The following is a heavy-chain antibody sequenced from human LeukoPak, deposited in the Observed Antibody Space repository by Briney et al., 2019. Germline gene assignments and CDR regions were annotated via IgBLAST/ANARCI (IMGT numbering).Heavy chain of an antibody. CDR2: ISYDGSNK. CDR1: GFTFSSYW. CDR3: AKSRIQLWFDY. J-gene: IGHJ4*02. V-gene: IGHV3-30*18. D-gene: IGHD5-18*01. Sequence: GGSLRLSCAASGFTFSSYWMHWVRQAPGKGLEWVAVISYDGSNKYYADSVKGRFTISRDNSKNTLYLQMNSLRAEDTAVYYCAKSRIQLWFDYWGQGTLVTVSS.